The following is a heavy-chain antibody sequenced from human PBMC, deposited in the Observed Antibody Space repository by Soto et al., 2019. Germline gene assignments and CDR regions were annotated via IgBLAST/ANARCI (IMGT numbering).Heavy chain of an antibody. CDR2: IRRNAYGGTT. CDR1: VFTFGDYA. Sequence: LRLSCTTSVFTFGDYALSWVRQAPGKGLEWVGFIRRNAYGGTTDYAASVKGRFTISRDDSKSIAYLQMNSLRTEDTALYYCTRASSLDFDFWGQGTLVTVSS. J-gene: IGHJ4*02. D-gene: IGHD3-16*01. CDR3: TRASSLDFDF. V-gene: IGHV3-49*04.